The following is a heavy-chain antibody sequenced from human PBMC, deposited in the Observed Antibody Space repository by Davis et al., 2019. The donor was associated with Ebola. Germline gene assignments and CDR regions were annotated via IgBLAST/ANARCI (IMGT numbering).Heavy chain of an antibody. J-gene: IGHJ3*02. Sequence: PGGSLRLSCTVSGGSISSGGYYWSWIRQPPGKGLEWIGEINHSGSTNYNPSLKSRVTISVDTSKNEFSLKLSSVTAADTAMYYCARDYAFWSGSWSFYVFDIWGQGTVVTVSS. CDR2: INHSGST. CDR1: GGSISSGGYY. CDR3: ARDYAFWSGSWSFYVFDI. V-gene: IGHV4-39*07. D-gene: IGHD3-3*01.